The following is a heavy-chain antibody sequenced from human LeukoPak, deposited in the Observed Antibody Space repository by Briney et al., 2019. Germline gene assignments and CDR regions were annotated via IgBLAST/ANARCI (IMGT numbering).Heavy chain of an antibody. CDR2: TYYRSKWYN. Sequence: SQTPSLTCAISGDSVSSNSAAWNWIRQSPSRGLEWLGKTYYRSKWYNDYAVFVKSRITINPDTSKNQFSLQLNSMTPEDTAVYYCARADTSAFDFWGQGTLVTVSS. V-gene: IGHV6-1*01. J-gene: IGHJ4*02. D-gene: IGHD3-16*01. CDR1: GDSVSSNSAA. CDR3: ARADTSAFDF.